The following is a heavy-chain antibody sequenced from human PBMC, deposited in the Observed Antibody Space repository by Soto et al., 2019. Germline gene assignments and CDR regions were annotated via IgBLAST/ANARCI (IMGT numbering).Heavy chain of an antibody. J-gene: IGHJ6*01. Sequence: SQTLSITYAISGDSVSSDSAAWNWIRQCPSRGLEWLGRTYYRSKWYNDYAVSVKSRITINPDTSKHQFSLQLNSVTPEYTAVYFFSKGSGADRDVMAVCGRGSSDTVSS. D-gene: IGHD2-15*01. CDR3: SKGSGADRDVMAV. CDR2: TYYRSKWYN. V-gene: IGHV6-1*01. CDR1: GDSVSSDSAA.